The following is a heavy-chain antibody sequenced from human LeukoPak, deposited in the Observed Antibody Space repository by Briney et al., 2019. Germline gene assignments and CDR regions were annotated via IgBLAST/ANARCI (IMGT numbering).Heavy chain of an antibody. J-gene: IGHJ4*02. CDR3: AKDSGYCSSSGCYFDF. D-gene: IGHD2-2*03. CDR1: GFTFKTYA. V-gene: IGHV3-23*01. CDR2: ISGSGEST. Sequence: GGSLRLSCAASGFTFKTYAMTWVRQAPGKGLEWVSGISGSGESTYYADSVKGRFTISRDNSKNTLYLQMNSLRAEDTAVYYCAKDSGYCSSSGCYFDFWGQGTLVTVSS.